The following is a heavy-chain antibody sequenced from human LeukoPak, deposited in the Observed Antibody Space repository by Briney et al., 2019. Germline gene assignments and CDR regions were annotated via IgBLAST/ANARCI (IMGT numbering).Heavy chain of an antibody. D-gene: IGHD6-19*01. CDR2: IYYSGST. Sequence: PSETLSLTCTVSGGSISSYYWGWIRQPPGKGLEWIGSIYYSGSTYYNPSLKSRVTISVDTSKNQFSLKLSSVTAADTAVYYCARDIGSGWGNYYYYYMDVWGKGTTVTISS. V-gene: IGHV4-39*07. CDR1: GGSISSYY. CDR3: ARDIGSGWGNYYYYYMDV. J-gene: IGHJ6*03.